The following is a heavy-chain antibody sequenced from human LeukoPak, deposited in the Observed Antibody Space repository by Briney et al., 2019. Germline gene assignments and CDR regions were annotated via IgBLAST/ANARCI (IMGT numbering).Heavy chain of an antibody. Sequence: PGGSLRLSCAASGFTVSSNYMSWVRQAPGKGLEWVSVIYSGGSIYYADSVKGRFTISRDNSKNTLYLQMNSLRAEDTAVYYCTLLRYFDWFSWFDPWGQGTLVTVSS. D-gene: IGHD3-9*01. V-gene: IGHV3-66*01. CDR2: IYSGGSI. J-gene: IGHJ5*02. CDR3: TLLRYFDWFSWFDP. CDR1: GFTVSSNY.